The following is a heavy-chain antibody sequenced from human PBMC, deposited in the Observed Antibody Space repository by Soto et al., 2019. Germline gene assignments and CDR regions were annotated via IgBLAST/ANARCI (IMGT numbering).Heavy chain of an antibody. J-gene: IGHJ6*02. CDR1: GGTFSSYA. CDR2: IIPIFGTA. D-gene: IGHD3-3*01. CDR3: ARAPKEYDFWSGYAEYYYGMDV. Sequence: QVQLVQSGAEVKKPGSSVKVSCKASGGTFSSYAISWVRQAPGQGLEWMGGIIPIFGTANYAQKFQGRVTITADKSTSTDYMELSSLRSEDTAVYYCARAPKEYDFWSGYAEYYYGMDVWGQGTTVTVSS. V-gene: IGHV1-69*06.